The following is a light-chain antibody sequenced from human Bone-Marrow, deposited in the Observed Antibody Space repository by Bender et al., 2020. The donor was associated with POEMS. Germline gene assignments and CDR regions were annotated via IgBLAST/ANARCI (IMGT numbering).Light chain of an antibody. CDR2: DDS. V-gene: IGLV3-21*02. CDR1: NLGGRR. J-gene: IGLJ2*01. CDR3: QVWDGYIHDVV. Sequence: SYVPTQPPSASVAPGQTARITCGGNNLGGRRVHWYRQKPGQAPVLVVYDDSDRPSGIPERFSGSNSGNTATLTISRVEAGDEADYFCQVWDGYIHDVVFGGGTKLTVL.